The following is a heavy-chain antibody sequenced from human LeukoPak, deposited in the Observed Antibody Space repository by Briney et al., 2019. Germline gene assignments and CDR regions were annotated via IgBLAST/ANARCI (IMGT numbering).Heavy chain of an antibody. CDR2: IGGSGVTT. J-gene: IGHJ1*01. CDR3: AKGPPHYYYDSSGWFLQH. D-gene: IGHD3-22*01. Sequence: GGSLRLSCAASGFTFSSYAMTWVRQAPGKGLDWVAGIGGSGVTTYYADSAKGRFTISRDNSKNTLDLQMNSLRAEDTAEYFCAKGPPHYYYDSSGWFLQHWGQGALVTVSS. V-gene: IGHV3-23*01. CDR1: GFTFSSYA.